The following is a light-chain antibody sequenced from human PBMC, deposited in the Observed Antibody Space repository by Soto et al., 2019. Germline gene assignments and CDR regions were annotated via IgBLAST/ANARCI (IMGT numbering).Light chain of an antibody. CDR1: QSDSSSY. CDR2: GAS. CDR3: QQYGSSPWT. J-gene: IGKJ1*01. Sequence: EIVLTQSPGTLSLSPGERATLSCRASQSDSSSYLAWYQQKPGQAPRLLIYGASSRATGIPDRFSGSGSGTDFTLTISRLEPEDVAVYYCQQYGSSPWTFGQGTKVEIK. V-gene: IGKV3-20*01.